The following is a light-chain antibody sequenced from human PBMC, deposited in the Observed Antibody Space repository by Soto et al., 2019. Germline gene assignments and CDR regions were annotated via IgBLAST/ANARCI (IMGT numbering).Light chain of an antibody. CDR1: SSDVGGYNY. CDR2: DVT. CDR3: SSCASSSPWV. V-gene: IGLV2-14*01. J-gene: IGLJ2*01. Sequence: QSVLTQPASVSGSPGQSITISCTGTSSDVGGYNYVSWYQQYPGKAPKLMIYDVTNRPSGVSNRFSGSKSGNTASLTISGLQDEDEADYYCSSCASSSPWVFGGGTKLTVL.